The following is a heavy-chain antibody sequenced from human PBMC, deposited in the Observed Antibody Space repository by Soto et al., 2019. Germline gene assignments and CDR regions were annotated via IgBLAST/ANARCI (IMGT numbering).Heavy chain of an antibody. CDR2: ISGSGGST. CDR1: GFTFSSYA. CDR3: AKFPHYYDSSGPSDY. J-gene: IGHJ4*02. Sequence: VGSLRLSCAASGFTFSSYAMSWVRQAPGKGLEWVSAISGSGGSTYYADSVKGRFTISRDNSKNTLYLQMNSLRAEDTAVYYCAKFPHYYDSSGPSDYWGQGTLVTVSS. V-gene: IGHV3-23*01. D-gene: IGHD3-22*01.